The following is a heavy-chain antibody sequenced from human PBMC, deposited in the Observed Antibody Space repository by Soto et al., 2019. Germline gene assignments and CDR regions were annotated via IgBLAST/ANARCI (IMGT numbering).Heavy chain of an antibody. CDR1: GYTFTGYY. Sequence: ASVKVSCKASGYTFTGYYMHWVRQAPGQGLEWMGWINPNSGGTNYAQKFQGWVTMTRDTSISTAYMELSRLRSDDTAVYYFARDRSTTAMGYGRDVWGQGTTVTVSS. D-gene: IGHD5-18*01. CDR3: ARDRSTTAMGYGRDV. J-gene: IGHJ6*02. CDR2: INPNSGGT. V-gene: IGHV1-2*04.